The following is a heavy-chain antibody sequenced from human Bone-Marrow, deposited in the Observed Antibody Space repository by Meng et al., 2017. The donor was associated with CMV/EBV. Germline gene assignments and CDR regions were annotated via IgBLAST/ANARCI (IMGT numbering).Heavy chain of an antibody. D-gene: IGHD1-26*01. V-gene: IGHV3-30*18. CDR2: ISYDGINK. CDR1: GFTFSSYV. Sequence: CAASGFTFSSYVMHSVRQAPGKGLEWVAVISYDGINKYYADSVKGRFTISRDNSKNTLYLQMNSLRAEDTAVYYCAKQTIVGASYFDYWGQGTLVTVSS. J-gene: IGHJ4*02. CDR3: AKQTIVGASYFDY.